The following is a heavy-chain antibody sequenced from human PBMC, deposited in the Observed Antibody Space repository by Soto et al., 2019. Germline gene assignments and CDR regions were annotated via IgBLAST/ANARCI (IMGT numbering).Heavy chain of an antibody. Sequence: SETLSLTCAVYGGSFSGYYWSWIRQPPGKGLEWIGEINHSGSTNYNPSLKSRVTISVDTSKNQFSLKLSSVTAADTAVYYCARGRRRGGYCSSTSCYANFDYWGQGTLVTVSS. D-gene: IGHD2-2*01. V-gene: IGHV4-34*01. CDR1: GGSFSGYY. CDR2: INHSGST. J-gene: IGHJ4*02. CDR3: ARGRRRGGYCSSTSCYANFDY.